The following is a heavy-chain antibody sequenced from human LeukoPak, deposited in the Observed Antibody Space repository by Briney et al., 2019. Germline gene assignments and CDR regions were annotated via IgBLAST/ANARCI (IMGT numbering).Heavy chain of an antibody. J-gene: IGHJ1*01. CDR2: MSADNGNT. CDR3: ASTCPYGSEENCAL. CDR1: GYTFTSFY. Sequence: ASVTLSCKAYGYTFTSFYMRWVRQLPGQGLEWMGWMSADNGNTNYERKFQNRVTMTTDTSTSTAYMQLRSLRSDDTAVDYCASTCPYGSEENCALGGQGTLVTVSS. D-gene: IGHD2-15*01. V-gene: IGHV1-18*04.